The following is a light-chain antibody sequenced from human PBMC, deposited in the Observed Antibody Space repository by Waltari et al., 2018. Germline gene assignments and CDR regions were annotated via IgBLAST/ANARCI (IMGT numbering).Light chain of an antibody. CDR2: DVS. CDR3: SSYRTSSTFV. J-gene: IGLJ1*01. Sequence: QSPLTQPASVSGSPRPSITLSCTGTSRDVGNYNYVSWYQQHPGRAPKLMISDVSDRPSGVSNRFSGSKSGNTASLTISGLQAEDEAVYYCSSYRTSSTFVFGPGTKVTVL. CDR1: SRDVGNYNY. V-gene: IGLV2-14*03.